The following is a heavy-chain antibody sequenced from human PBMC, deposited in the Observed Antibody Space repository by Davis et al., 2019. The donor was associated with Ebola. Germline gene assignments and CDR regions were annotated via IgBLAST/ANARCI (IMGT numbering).Heavy chain of an antibody. CDR2: ISYDGSNK. D-gene: IGHD6-19*01. CDR3: ARHLAPRAVAHAFQH. J-gene: IGHJ1*01. CDR1: GFTFSSYA. Sequence: GESLKISCAASGFTFSSYAMHWVRQAPGKGLEWVAVISYDGSNKYYADSVKGRFTISRDNSKNTLYLQMNSLRREDTAVYFCARHLAPRAVAHAFQHWGQGTLGTVSS. V-gene: IGHV3-30*03.